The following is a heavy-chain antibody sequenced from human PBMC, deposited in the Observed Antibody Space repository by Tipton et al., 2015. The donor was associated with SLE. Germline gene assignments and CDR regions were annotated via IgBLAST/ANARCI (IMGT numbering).Heavy chain of an antibody. CDR2: INHSGST. CDR1: GGSFSGYY. J-gene: IGHJ4*02. D-gene: IGHD6-19*01. CDR3: ARDAGYSSGWYSFGY. V-gene: IGHV4-34*01. Sequence: TLSLTCAVYGGSFSGYYWSWIRQPPGKGLEWIGEINHSGSTNYNPSLKSRVTISVDTSKNQFSLKLSSVTAADTAVYYCARDAGYSSGWYSFGYWGQGTLVTVSS.